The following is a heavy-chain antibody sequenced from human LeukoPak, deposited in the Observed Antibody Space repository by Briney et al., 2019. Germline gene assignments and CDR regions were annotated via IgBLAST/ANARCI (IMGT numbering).Heavy chain of an antibody. J-gene: IGHJ4*02. Sequence: ASVKVSCKASGGTFSRYVVSWVRQAPGQGLEWMGGIIPIYGRANYAQKFQGRVTITADESTNIAYMELSSLRSEDTAVYYCARTLSEKDISTVAPLGYWGQGTLVIVSS. CDR1: GGTFSRYV. CDR3: ARTLSEKDISTVAPLGY. V-gene: IGHV1-69*13. D-gene: IGHD2-15*01. CDR2: IIPIYGRA.